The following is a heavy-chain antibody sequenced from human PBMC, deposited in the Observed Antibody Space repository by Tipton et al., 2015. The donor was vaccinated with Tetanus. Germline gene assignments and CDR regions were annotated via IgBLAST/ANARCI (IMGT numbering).Heavy chain of an antibody. D-gene: IGHD6-19*01. Sequence: QSGAEVKKAGESLKISCKVSGYSFANHWIGWVRQMPGKGLEWMGITFPDDSDTRYSPSFEGQVTISADKSITTAYLYWSSLKASDSGKYFCARRDGSAGMDVWGQGTTVSVSS. CDR3: ARRDGSAGMDV. J-gene: IGHJ6*02. V-gene: IGHV5-51*01. CDR2: TFPDDSDT. CDR1: GYSFANHW.